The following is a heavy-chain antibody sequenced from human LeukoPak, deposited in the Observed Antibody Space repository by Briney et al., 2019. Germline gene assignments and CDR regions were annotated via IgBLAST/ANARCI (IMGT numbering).Heavy chain of an antibody. CDR1: GFSFGNYD. CDR2: ISYDESNK. J-gene: IGHJ5*02. D-gene: IGHD3-10*01. Sequence: GGSLRLSCAASGFSFGNYDMHWVRQAPGKGLEWVAVISYDESNKYYADSLEGRFTISRDNSKNTLYLQMNRLRAEDTAVYYCAREFRLDHYGSRSVGEFDPWGQGTLVTVSS. CDR3: AREFRLDHYGSRSVGEFDP. V-gene: IGHV3-30*19.